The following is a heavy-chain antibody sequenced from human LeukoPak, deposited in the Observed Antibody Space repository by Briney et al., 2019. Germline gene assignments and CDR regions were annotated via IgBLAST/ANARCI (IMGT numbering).Heavy chain of an antibody. CDR3: AKGARIDIVVVVAASHAFDI. Sequence: PGRSLRLSCAASGFTFDDYALHWVRQAPGKGLEWVSGISWNTGSIGYADSVKGRFTISRDNAKNSLYLQMNSLRAEDTALYYCAKGARIDIVVVVAASHAFDIWGQGTMVTVSS. V-gene: IGHV3-9*01. CDR2: ISWNTGSI. CDR1: GFTFDDYA. J-gene: IGHJ3*02. D-gene: IGHD2-15*01.